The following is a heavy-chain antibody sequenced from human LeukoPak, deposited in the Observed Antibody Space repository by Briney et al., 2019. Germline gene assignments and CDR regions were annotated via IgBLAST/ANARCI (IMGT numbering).Heavy chain of an antibody. Sequence: GASLRLSCAASEFTFSNYAMNWVSQAPGKGLEWVSGISGGGGSTYYADSVKGRFTISRDNSKNTLYLQMDSLRAEDTALYYCAKGSGINHYHWIDPWGQGTLVTVSS. CDR1: EFTFSNYA. D-gene: IGHD1-14*01. CDR2: ISGGGGST. CDR3: AKGSGINHYHWIDP. J-gene: IGHJ5*02. V-gene: IGHV3-23*01.